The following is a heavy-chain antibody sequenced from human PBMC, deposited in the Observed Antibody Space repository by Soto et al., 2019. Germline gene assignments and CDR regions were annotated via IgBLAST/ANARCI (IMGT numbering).Heavy chain of an antibody. CDR2: INAGNGNT. D-gene: IGHD4-17*01. Sequence: XSVKLSCKASGYSLTSYAMHWVRQAPGQRLEWMGWINAGNGNTKYSQKFQGRVTITRDTSASTAYMELSSLRSEDTAVYYCARDLYGDSSFDYWGQGTLVTVSS. CDR1: GYSLTSYA. V-gene: IGHV1-3*01. J-gene: IGHJ4*02. CDR3: ARDLYGDSSFDY.